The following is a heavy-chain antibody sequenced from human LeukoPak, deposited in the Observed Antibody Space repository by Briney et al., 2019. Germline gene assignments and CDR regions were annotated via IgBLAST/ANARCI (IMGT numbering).Heavy chain of an antibody. J-gene: IGHJ4*02. V-gene: IGHV3-53*01. CDR1: EFSVGSNY. CDR3: VKDGMSMDSSWFDY. CDR2: IYSGGST. D-gene: IGHD6-13*01. Sequence: PGGSLRLSCAASEFSVGSNYMTWVRQAPGKGLEWVSLIYSGGSTYYADSVKGRFTISRDISKNTLYLQMNSLRVDDTAVYYCVKDGMSMDSSWFDYWGQGTLVTVSS.